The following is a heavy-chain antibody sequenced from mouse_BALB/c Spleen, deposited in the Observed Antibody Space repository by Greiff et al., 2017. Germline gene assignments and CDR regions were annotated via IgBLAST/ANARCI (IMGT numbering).Heavy chain of an antibody. J-gene: IGHJ4*01. Sequence: QVQLQQSGAELARPGASVKLSCKASGYTFTSYWMQWVKQRPGQGLEWIGAIYPGDGGTRYTQKFKGKATLTADKSSSTAYMQLSSLASEDSAVYYCATYYDYGGYAMDYWGQGTSVTVSS. CDR3: ATYYDYGGYAMDY. CDR1: GYTFTSYW. D-gene: IGHD2-4*01. V-gene: IGHV1-87*01. CDR2: IYPGDGGT.